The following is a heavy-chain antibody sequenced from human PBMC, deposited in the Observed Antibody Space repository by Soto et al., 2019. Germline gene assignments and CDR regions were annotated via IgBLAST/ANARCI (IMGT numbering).Heavy chain of an antibody. D-gene: IGHD4-4*01. CDR2: INPNSGGT. Sequence: GASVKVSCKASGYTFTGYYMHWVRQAPGQGLEWMGWINPNSGGTNYAQKFQGRVTMTRDTSISTAYMELSRLRSDDTAVYYCARELHDYGNQNYYYYGMDVWGQGTTVTVSS. V-gene: IGHV1-2*02. CDR1: GYTFTGYY. J-gene: IGHJ6*02. CDR3: ARELHDYGNQNYYYYGMDV.